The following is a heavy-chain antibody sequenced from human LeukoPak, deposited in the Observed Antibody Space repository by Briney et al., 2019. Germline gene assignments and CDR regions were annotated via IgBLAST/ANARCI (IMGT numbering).Heavy chain of an antibody. CDR3: ARNDSSAYDY. D-gene: IGHD2-15*01. Sequence: ASVSVSSKPSVYTFTIYGISWVRHAPGQGLEWMGWISAYNGYAKYAQNVQGRVTMTTETSTSTAYMDLRSLRSDDTAVYYCARNDSSAYDYWGQGTLVTVSS. V-gene: IGHV1-18*01. CDR1: VYTFTIYG. CDR2: ISAYNGYA. J-gene: IGHJ4*02.